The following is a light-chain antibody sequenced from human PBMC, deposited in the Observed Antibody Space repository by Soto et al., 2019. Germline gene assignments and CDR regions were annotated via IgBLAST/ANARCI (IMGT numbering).Light chain of an antibody. Sequence: QSVLTQPRSASGSPGQSVTISCTGTRSDVGGYNYVSWYQQHPGKAPKVLTYDVSKPPSGVPDRFSGSKSGNPASLTVSGLQAEDEDDYYCRSYAGSNTFVFGTGTKLTVL. CDR3: RSYAGSNTFV. V-gene: IGLV2-11*01. J-gene: IGLJ1*01. CDR1: RSDVGGYNY. CDR2: DVS.